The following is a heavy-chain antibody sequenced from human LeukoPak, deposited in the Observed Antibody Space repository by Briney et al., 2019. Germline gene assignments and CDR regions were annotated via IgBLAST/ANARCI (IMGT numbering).Heavy chain of an antibody. Sequence: SETLSLTCTVSGGSISSYYWSWIRQPPGKGLEWIGYIYYSGSTNYNPSLKSRVTISVDTSKNQFSLKLSSVTAADTAVYYCARDAEYSSGWGGGFDPWGQGTLVTVSS. D-gene: IGHD6-19*01. J-gene: IGHJ5*02. CDR2: IYYSGST. CDR1: GGSISSYY. V-gene: IGHV4-59*01. CDR3: ARDAEYSSGWGGGFDP.